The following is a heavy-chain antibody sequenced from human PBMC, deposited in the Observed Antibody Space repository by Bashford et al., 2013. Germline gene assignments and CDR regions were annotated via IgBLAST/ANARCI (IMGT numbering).Heavy chain of an antibody. CDR1: GYTLTALP. V-gene: IGHV1-24*01. D-gene: IGHD5-12*01. Sequence: ASVKVSCKVSGYTLTALPMHWVRQAPGKGLEWMGGFDPEDGETTYAHQFQGRVTMTVDTSTETAYMELSSLRSEDTALYYCATEWLRGRYYYYGMDVWGQGTTVTVSS. CDR2: FDPEDGET. J-gene: IGHJ6*02. CDR3: ATEWLRGRYYYYGMDV.